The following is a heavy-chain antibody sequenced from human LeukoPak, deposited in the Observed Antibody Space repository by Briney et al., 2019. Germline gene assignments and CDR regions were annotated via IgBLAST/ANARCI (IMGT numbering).Heavy chain of an antibody. D-gene: IGHD3-10*01. V-gene: IGHV4-61*02. J-gene: IGHJ3*02. CDR3: ARGRRIIMVRAEGGGFDI. CDR2: IYTSGST. CDR1: GGSISSGSYY. Sequence: SETLSLTCTVSGGSISSGSYYWSWIRQPAGNGLEWIGRIYTSGSTNYNPSLKSRVTISVDTSKNQFSLKLSSVTAADTAVYYCARGRRIIMVRAEGGGFDIWGQGTVVTVSS.